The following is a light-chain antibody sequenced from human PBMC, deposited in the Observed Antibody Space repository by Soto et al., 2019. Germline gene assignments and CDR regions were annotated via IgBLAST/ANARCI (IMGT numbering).Light chain of an antibody. CDR3: SSYTSSSPHVV. Sequence: QSALTQPASVSGSPGQSISISCTGTSSDIGGYNYVSWYQFHPGNAPKLIIFDVSDRPSGASHRFSGSKSGNTASLTISGLQAEDEADYYCSSYTSSSPHVVFGGGTKLTVL. J-gene: IGLJ2*01. V-gene: IGLV2-14*03. CDR1: SSDIGGYNY. CDR2: DVS.